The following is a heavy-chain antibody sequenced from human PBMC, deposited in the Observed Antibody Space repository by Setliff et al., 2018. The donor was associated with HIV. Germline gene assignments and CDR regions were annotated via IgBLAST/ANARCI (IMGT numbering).Heavy chain of an antibody. Sequence: SSETLSLTCTVYGEPFSNYYWSWIRQPPGKGLEWIGEIDHGGSTRYNPSLKSRITVSVDTSKNQFSLRLSSVTAADTAVYYCARKQQVRWAWMPSHYNYGLDVWGPGTTVTVSS. CDR1: GEPFSNYY. V-gene: IGHV4-34*01. CDR2: IDHGGST. J-gene: IGHJ6*02. CDR3: ARKQQVRWAWMPSHYNYGLDV. D-gene: IGHD1-1*01.